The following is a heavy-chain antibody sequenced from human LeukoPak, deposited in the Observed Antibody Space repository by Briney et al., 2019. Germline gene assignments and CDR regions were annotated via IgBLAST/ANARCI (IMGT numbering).Heavy chain of an antibody. CDR1: GFTFSSYA. Sequence: GGSLRLSCAASGFTFSSYAMNWVRQAPGKGLEWVSAISGSGGSTYYADSVKGRFTISRDNSKNTLYLQMNSLRAEDTAVYYCVGAFRLRGAFDIWGQGTMVTVSS. D-gene: IGHD4-17*01. CDR2: ISGSGGST. J-gene: IGHJ3*02. V-gene: IGHV3-23*01. CDR3: VGAFRLRGAFDI.